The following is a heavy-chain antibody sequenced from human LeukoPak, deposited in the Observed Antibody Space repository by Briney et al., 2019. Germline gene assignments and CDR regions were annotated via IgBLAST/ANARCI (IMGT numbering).Heavy chain of an antibody. CDR3: TRDTTGPNDY. J-gene: IGHJ4*02. Sequence: GGSLRLSCVASGFTFSDFAMSWVRQTPGKRLEWVASTDGTGGDSYYADAVKGRFTISRDNAKNTLYLQMNSLRAEDTAVYYCTRDTTGPNDYWGQGTLVTDSS. V-gene: IGHV3-23*01. D-gene: IGHD1-1*01. CDR2: TDGTGGDS. CDR1: GFTFSDFA.